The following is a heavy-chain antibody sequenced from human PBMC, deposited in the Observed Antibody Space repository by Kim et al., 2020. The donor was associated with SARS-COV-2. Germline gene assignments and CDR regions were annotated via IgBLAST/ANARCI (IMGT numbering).Heavy chain of an antibody. J-gene: IGHJ6*03. CDR1: GFEFADYG. D-gene: IGHD2-15*01. Sequence: GGSLRLSCVGSGFEFADYGMHWVRQAPGKGLEWVSYIRDDGRDSWYADSVRGRFTVSRDNRENSLYLQMTGLRSEDTALYYCAKNADLLLTYYYMDVWG. CDR3: AKNADLLLTYYYMDV. V-gene: IGHV3-43*02. CDR2: IRDDGRDS.